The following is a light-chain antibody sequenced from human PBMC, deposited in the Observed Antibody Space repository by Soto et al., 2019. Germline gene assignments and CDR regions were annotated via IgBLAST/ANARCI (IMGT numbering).Light chain of an antibody. J-gene: IGKJ4*01. CDR2: GAS. CDR1: QSVRSN. Sequence: EILMTQSPATLSVFPGERATLSCRASQSVRSNLAWYQQKPGQAPRPLIYGASTRATGIPARFSGSGSGTEFTLTISSLQSEDFAVYYCQQYNNWPSLTFGGGTKVDIK. V-gene: IGKV3-15*01. CDR3: QQYNNWPSLT.